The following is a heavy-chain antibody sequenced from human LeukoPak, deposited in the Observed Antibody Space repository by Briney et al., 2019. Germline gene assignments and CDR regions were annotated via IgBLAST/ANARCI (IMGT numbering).Heavy chain of an antibody. V-gene: IGHV1-69*13. J-gene: IGHJ6*02. CDR3: ARFEGPIAAAGTGDYYYGMDV. D-gene: IGHD6-13*01. CDR1: GGTFSSYA. CDR2: IIPIFGTA. Sequence: PSVKVSCKASGGTFSSYAISWVRQAPGQGLEWMGGIIPIFGTANYAQKFQGRVTITADESTSTAYMELSSLRSEDTAVYYCARFEGPIAAAGTGDYYYGMDVWGQGTTVTVSS.